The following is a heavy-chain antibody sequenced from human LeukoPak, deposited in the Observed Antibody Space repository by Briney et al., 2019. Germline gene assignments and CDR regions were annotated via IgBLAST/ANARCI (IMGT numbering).Heavy chain of an antibody. Sequence: PSETLSLTCTVSGGSISSGDYYWSWIRQPPGKGLEWIGYIYYSGSTYYNPSLKSRVTISVDTSKNQFSLKLSSVTAADTAVYYCARGPFPRPNSGAAARDYWGQGTLVTVSS. CDR1: GGSISSGDYY. CDR3: ARGPFPRPNSGAAARDY. V-gene: IGHV4-30-4*08. CDR2: IYYSGST. J-gene: IGHJ4*02. D-gene: IGHD2-2*01.